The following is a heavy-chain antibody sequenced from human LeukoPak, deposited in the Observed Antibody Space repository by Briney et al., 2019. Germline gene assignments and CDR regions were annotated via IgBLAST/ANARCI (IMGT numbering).Heavy chain of an antibody. CDR3: AKRRRPSGGAYDM. J-gene: IGHJ3*02. D-gene: IGHD2-15*01. Sequence: GGFLRLSCAASGFTFDTSVMGWVRQAPGRGLEWVSDISASDGRTFYADSVKGRFTISRDNSKDTLYLQMNSLRAEDTALYYCAKRRRPSGGAYDMWGPGTMVTVSS. CDR1: GFTFDTSV. V-gene: IGHV3-23*01. CDR2: ISASDGRT.